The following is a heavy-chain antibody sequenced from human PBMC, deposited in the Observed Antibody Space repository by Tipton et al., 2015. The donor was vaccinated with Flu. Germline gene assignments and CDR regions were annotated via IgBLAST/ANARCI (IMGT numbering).Heavy chain of an antibody. V-gene: IGHV4-34*01. CDR2: INHSGST. D-gene: IGHD3-10*01. CDR1: GGSFSGYY. J-gene: IGHJ4*02. CDR3: ARDGARGVRGAL. Sequence: TLSLTCAVYGGSFSGYYWSWIRQPPGKGLEWIGEINHSGSTNYNRSLKSRVTISVDTSKNQFSVKLSSVTAADMAVYYCARDGARGVRGALWGQGTLVTVSS.